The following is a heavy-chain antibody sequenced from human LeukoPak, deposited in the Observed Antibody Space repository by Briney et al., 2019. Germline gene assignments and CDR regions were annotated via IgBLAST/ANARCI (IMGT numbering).Heavy chain of an antibody. Sequence: GASVKVSCKASGYAFTSYDINWVRQAPGQGLEWMGWINPNSGGTNYAQKLQGRVTMTTDTSTSTAYMELRSLRSDDTAVYYCARDGPTRYCSSTSCHEYSSGWSTPYYYYMDVWGKGTTVTVSS. J-gene: IGHJ6*03. CDR2: INPNSGGT. D-gene: IGHD2-2*01. CDR3: ARDGPTRYCSSTSCHEYSSGWSTPYYYYMDV. V-gene: IGHV1-18*01. CDR1: GYAFTSYD.